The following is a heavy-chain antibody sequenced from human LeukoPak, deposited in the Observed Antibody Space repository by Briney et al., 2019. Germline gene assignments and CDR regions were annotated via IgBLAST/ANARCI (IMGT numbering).Heavy chain of an antibody. CDR3: AREATGGSYDY. CDR1: GFTFDDYG. Sequence: GGSLRLSCAASGFTFDDYGMSWVRQAPGKGLEGVSGINWNGGSTGYADSVKGRFTISRDNSKNTLYLQMNSMRAEDTAVYYCAREATGGSYDYWGQGTLVTVSS. D-gene: IGHD3-16*01. J-gene: IGHJ4*02. CDR2: INWNGGST. V-gene: IGHV3-20*04.